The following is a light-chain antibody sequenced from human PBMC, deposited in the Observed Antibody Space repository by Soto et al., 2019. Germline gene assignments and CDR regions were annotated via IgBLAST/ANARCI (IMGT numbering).Light chain of an antibody. J-gene: IGLJ2*01. CDR3: ASYTRTTTLV. Sequence: QSVLTQPPSVSGAPGQRVTISCTGSTTNIGAGYEVHWYQQRPGTAPKLLVSGHNIRPSGVPDRFYGSKSGTSASLAITGLQAEDEADYYCASYTRTTTLVFGGGTKLTVL. CDR2: GHN. V-gene: IGLV1-40*01. CDR1: TTNIGAGYE.